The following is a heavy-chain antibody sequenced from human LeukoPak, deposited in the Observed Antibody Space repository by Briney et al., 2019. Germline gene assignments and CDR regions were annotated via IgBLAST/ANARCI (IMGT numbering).Heavy chain of an antibody. V-gene: IGHV4-59*10. D-gene: IGHD6-13*01. Sequence: SETLSLTCAVYGGSFSGYYWSWIRQPAGKGLEWIGRIYTSGSTNYNPSLKSRVTMSVDTSKNQFSLKLSSVTAADTAVYYCARGQQPYYFDYWGQGTLVTVSS. J-gene: IGHJ4*02. CDR2: IYTSGST. CDR1: GGSFSGYY. CDR3: ARGQQPYYFDY.